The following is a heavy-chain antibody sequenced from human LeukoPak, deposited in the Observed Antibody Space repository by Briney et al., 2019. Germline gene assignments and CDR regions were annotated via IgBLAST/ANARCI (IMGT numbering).Heavy chain of an antibody. Sequence: SETLSLTCTVSGGSISSYYWSWIRQPPGKGLEWIGYISYSGSTNYNPSLKSRVTISVDTSKNQFSLKLSSVTAADTAVYYCARGGRGYDAFDYWGQGTLVTVSS. D-gene: IGHD5-12*01. J-gene: IGHJ4*02. CDR2: ISYSGST. CDR3: ARGGRGYDAFDY. CDR1: GGSISSYY. V-gene: IGHV4-59*01.